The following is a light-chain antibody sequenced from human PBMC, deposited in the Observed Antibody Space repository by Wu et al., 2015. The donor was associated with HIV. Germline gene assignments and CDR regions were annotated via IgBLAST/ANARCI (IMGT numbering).Light chain of an antibody. CDR3: QQYGSSLRVT. CDR2: GAS. V-gene: IGKV3-20*01. J-gene: IGKJ3*01. CDR1: QSVSSSY. Sequence: EIVLTQSPGTLSLSPGERATLSCRASQSVSSSYLAWYQQKPGQAPRLLIYGASSRATGIPDRFSGSGSGTDFTLTISRLEPEDFAVYYCQQYGSSLRVTFGPGT.